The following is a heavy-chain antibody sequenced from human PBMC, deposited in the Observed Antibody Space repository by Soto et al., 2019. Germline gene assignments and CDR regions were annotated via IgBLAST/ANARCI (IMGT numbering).Heavy chain of an antibody. V-gene: IGHV1-46*01. CDR1: GYTFASND. CDR3: AGDQRGRSAYPSHY. CDR2: VNPSDGYT. J-gene: IGHJ4*01. Sequence: ASVKVSCKAAGYTFASNDMHWVRQAPGQGPEWMGIVNPSDGYTNYAQKFQGRVTMTRDTSTSTVYMELSSLRSEDTAVYYCAGDQRGRSAYPSHYW. D-gene: IGHD3-22*01.